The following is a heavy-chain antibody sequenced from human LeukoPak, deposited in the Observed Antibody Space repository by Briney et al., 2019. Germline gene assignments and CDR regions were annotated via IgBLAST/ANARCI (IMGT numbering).Heavy chain of an antibody. D-gene: IGHD5-24*01. Sequence: GGSLRLSCAASGFSFSDYYMSWIRQAPGKGLEWISYTSSRSSYRNYADSVKGRFTISRDTAKNSLYLQMNSLRAEDTAVYYCARAPDGFNLDFWGQGTLVTVSS. CDR1: GFSFSDYY. V-gene: IGHV3-11*05. CDR3: ARAPDGFNLDF. J-gene: IGHJ4*02. CDR2: TSSRSSYR.